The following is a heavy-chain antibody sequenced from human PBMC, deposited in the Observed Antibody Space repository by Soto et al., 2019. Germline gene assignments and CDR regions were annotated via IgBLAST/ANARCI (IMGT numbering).Heavy chain of an antibody. Sequence: EVQLVESGGGLVKPGGSLRLSCAASGFTFSSYSMNWVRQAPGKGLEWVSSISSSSSYIYYADSVKGRFTISRDNAKNSLYLQMNSLRAEDTAVYYCARDPESMDYGMDVWGQGTTVTVSS. V-gene: IGHV3-21*01. D-gene: IGHD3-10*01. CDR3: ARDPESMDYGMDV. J-gene: IGHJ6*02. CDR2: ISSSSSYI. CDR1: GFTFSSYS.